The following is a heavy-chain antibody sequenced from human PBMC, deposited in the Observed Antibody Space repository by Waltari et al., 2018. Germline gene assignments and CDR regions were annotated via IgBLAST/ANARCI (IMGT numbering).Heavy chain of an antibody. CDR1: GFTFSDYA. V-gene: IGHV3-30*04. J-gene: IGHJ4*02. CDR3: AKDGFHFWSGYHSPDY. D-gene: IGHD3-3*02. Sequence: QVQLVETGGGVVQPGKSLRLSCAVSGFTFSDYAMHWVRQAPGRGLEWVALTSYDGSIQDYADFVKGRFTISRDNSKNTLYLQMNTLRPEDTAVYYCAKDGFHFWSGYHSPDYWGQGTLVTVSS. CDR2: TSYDGSIQ.